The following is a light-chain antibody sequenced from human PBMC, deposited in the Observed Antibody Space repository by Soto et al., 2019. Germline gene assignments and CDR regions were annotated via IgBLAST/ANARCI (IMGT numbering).Light chain of an antibody. CDR3: QQYEMSPST. CDR2: KAS. V-gene: IGKV1-5*03. J-gene: IGKJ5*01. CDR1: QSINSW. Sequence: EIQMTQSPSTLSASLGDRVTLTCRASQSINSWLAWYQQKPGKAPTLLIYKASSLESGVPSRFSGSGSGTDFTLTISILPHDDFASYYWQQYEMSPSTFGQGTRVEIK.